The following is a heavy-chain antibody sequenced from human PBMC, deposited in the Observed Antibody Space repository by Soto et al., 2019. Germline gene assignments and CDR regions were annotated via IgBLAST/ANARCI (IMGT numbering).Heavy chain of an antibody. V-gene: IGHV1-69*01. CDR1: GGTFSSYA. D-gene: IGHD2-2*02. CDR3: XXIGEYQLLYGNWFDP. Sequence: QVQLVQSGAEVKKPGSSVKVSCKASGGTFSSYAISWVRQAPGQGLEWMGGIIPIFGTADYAQKFHGRVTITADDSTSTAYRGLSSLRTEDMAVYYXXXIGEYQLLYGNWFDPWGQGTLVAVSS. CDR2: IIPIFGTA. J-gene: IGHJ5*02.